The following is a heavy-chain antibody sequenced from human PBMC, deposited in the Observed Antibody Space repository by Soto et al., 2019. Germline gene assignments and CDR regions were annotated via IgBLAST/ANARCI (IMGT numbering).Heavy chain of an antibody. CDR2: IYYSGIT. CDR1: GGSISTSNW. J-gene: IGHJ4*02. D-gene: IGHD2-8*02. Sequence: SETLSLTCAVSGGSISTSNWWRWVRQPPGKGLEWIGYIYYSGITDYNPSLKSRVTISVDTSKSQFSLKLSSVTAADTAVYYCARGGGVYYFDYWGQGTLVTVSS. CDR3: ARGGGVYYFDY. V-gene: IGHV4-4*02.